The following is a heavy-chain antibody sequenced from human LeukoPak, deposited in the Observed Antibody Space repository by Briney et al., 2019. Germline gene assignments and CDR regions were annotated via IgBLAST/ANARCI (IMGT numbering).Heavy chain of an antibody. V-gene: IGHV1-18*01. CDR2: ITAYTGHT. CDR3: ARDDSPCVAGVMDY. CDR1: GYTFKNYG. D-gene: IGHD6-13*01. J-gene: IGHJ4*02. Sequence: ASVTVSCKASGYTFKNYGINWVRQAPGQGLEWMGWITAYTGHTNSAQKFSGRVTMTTDTSTRTAYMELRGLTSDDTAVYFCARDDSPCVAGVMDYWGQGTLVTVSS.